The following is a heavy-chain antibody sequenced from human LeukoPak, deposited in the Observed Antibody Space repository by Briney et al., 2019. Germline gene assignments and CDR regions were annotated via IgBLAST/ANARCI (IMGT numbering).Heavy chain of an antibody. CDR1: GFTFSSYN. V-gene: IGHV3-30*02. J-gene: IGHJ4*02. Sequence: GGSLRLSCAASGFTFSSYNMHWVRQAPGKGLEWVTMIWADGGDKYYADSVKGRFTISRDNSKNTLYLQMNSLRGEDTAVYYCARGWGQDWGQGTLVTVSS. CDR2: IWADGGDK. CDR3: ARGWGQD. D-gene: IGHD7-27*01.